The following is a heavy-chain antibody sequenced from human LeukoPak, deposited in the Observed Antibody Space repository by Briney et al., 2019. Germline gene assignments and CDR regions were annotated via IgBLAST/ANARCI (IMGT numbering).Heavy chain of an antibody. J-gene: IGHJ5*02. D-gene: IGHD6-13*01. Sequence: SGGSLRLSCAASGFTFSTYAMSWVRQAPGKGLEWVSAISGSGGSTYYADSVKGRFTISRDNSKNTLYLQVNSLRAEDTAVYYCAKDRPAAEYRFDPWGQGTLVTVSS. CDR3: AKDRPAAEYRFDP. CDR1: GFTFSTYA. V-gene: IGHV3-23*01. CDR2: ISGSGGST.